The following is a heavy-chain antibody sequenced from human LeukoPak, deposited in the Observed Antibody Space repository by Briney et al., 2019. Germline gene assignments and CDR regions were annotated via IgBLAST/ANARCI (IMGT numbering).Heavy chain of an antibody. Sequence: GESLKISCKGSGYSFTNYWIGWVRQMPGKGLEWMEIIYPGDSDTRYSPSFQGQVTISADKSIRTAYLQWSSLKASDTAMYYCARGPYCSTTNCYSPYYYYYMSVWGRGTTVTVSS. CDR2: IYPGDSDT. CDR1: GYSFTNYW. J-gene: IGHJ6*03. D-gene: IGHD2-2*01. CDR3: ARGPYCSTTNCYSPYYYYYMSV. V-gene: IGHV5-51*01.